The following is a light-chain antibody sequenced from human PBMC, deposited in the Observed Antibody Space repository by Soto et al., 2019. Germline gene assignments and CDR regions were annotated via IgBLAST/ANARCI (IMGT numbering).Light chain of an antibody. V-gene: IGKV3-20*01. J-gene: IGKJ4*01. Sequence: EIVLTQSPGTLSLSPGERATLSCRASQSVSRGYLAWYQQKPGQAPRLLIYGASSRATCIPERFSGSGSETDFTLTISRLEPEDFAVYYCKKYNISPPLNFGGGNKVAIK. CDR1: QSVSRGY. CDR2: GAS. CDR3: KKYNISPPLN.